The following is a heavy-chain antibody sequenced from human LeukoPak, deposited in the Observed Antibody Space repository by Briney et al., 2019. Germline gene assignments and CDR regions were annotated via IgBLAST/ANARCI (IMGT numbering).Heavy chain of an antibody. Sequence: SSETLSLTCTVSGGPISSGTYYWSWIRQPAGKGLEWIGRIYTSGSTNYNPSLKSRVSVSVDTSKNQFSLKLSSVTAADTAVYYCARWMVGALDYWGQGTLVTVSS. CDR1: GGPISSGTYY. J-gene: IGHJ4*02. CDR3: ARWMVGALDY. V-gene: IGHV4-61*02. CDR2: IYTSGST. D-gene: IGHD4-23*01.